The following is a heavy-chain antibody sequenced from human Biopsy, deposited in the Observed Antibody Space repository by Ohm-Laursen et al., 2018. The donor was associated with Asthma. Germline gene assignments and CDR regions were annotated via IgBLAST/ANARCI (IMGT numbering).Heavy chain of an antibody. Sequence: SLRLSCAASGFRFPIYGMHWVRQGPGKGPEWVALISYDGRETGYVDSVKGRFTISRDNFRNTVHLQMSSLRPEDSAVYYCTRDRYYNSVTSESFYYGVDVWGQGTTVTVSS. D-gene: IGHD2-21*02. CDR2: ISYDGRET. V-gene: IGHV3-30*03. CDR3: TRDRYYNSVTSESFYYGVDV. J-gene: IGHJ6*02. CDR1: GFRFPIYG.